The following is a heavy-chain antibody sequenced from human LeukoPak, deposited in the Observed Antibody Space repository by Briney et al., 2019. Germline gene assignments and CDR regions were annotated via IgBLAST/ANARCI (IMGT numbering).Heavy chain of an antibody. CDR2: IYHSGST. CDR1: GGSISSGGYS. CDR3: TRAGSYGYYWYFDL. J-gene: IGHJ2*01. D-gene: IGHD5-18*01. Sequence: PSETLSLTCAVPGGSISSGGYSWSWIRQPPGKGLEWIGYIYHSGSTYYNPSLKSRVTISVDRSKNQFSLKLSSVTPEDTAVYYCTRAGSYGYYWYFDLWGRGTLVTVSS. V-gene: IGHV4-30-2*01.